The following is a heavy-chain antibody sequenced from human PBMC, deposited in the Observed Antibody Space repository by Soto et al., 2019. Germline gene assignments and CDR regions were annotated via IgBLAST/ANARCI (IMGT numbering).Heavy chain of an antibody. Sequence: QVQLVQSGAEVKKPGASVKVSCKASGYTFTSYGISWVRQAPGQGLEWMGWSSAYNGNTNYAQKLQGRVTMTTDTSTSPAYMELRSLRSDDTAVYYCARGKVGDFWSGYQNMYYYYGMDVWGQGTTVTVSS. CDR1: GYTFTSYG. CDR2: SSAYNGNT. J-gene: IGHJ6*02. CDR3: ARGKVGDFWSGYQNMYYYYGMDV. D-gene: IGHD3-3*01. V-gene: IGHV1-18*01.